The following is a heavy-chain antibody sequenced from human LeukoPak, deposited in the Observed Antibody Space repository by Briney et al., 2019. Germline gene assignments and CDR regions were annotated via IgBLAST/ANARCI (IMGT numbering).Heavy chain of an antibody. CDR3: ATSRYYYDSSGYYGAPGAFDI. J-gene: IGHJ3*02. D-gene: IGHD3-22*01. Sequence: GGSLRLSCTASGFMFSSYVMTWVRQAPGKGLEWVSVIYSGGSTYYADSVKGRFTISRDNSKNTLYLQMNSLRAEDTAVYYCATSRYYYDSSGYYGAPGAFDIWGQGTMVTVSS. CDR2: IYSGGST. CDR1: GFMFSSYV. V-gene: IGHV3-66*01.